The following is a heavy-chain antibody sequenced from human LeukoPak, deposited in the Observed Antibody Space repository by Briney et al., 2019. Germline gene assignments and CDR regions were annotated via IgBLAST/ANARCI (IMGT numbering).Heavy chain of an antibody. D-gene: IGHD5-18*01. V-gene: IGHV3-23*01. Sequence: GGSLRLSCAASQFTFSSYGMSWVRQAPGKGLEWVSSISGSGGSTQYADSVQGRFAISRDNSKNTLYLQMNSLRAEDTAVYYCAKDTNGYSYGYDYWGQGTLVTVSS. CDR2: ISGSGGST. J-gene: IGHJ4*02. CDR3: AKDTNGYSYGYDY. CDR1: QFTFSSYG.